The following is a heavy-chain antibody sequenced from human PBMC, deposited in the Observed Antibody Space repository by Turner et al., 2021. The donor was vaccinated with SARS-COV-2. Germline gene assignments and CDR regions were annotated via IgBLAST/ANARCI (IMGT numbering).Heavy chain of an antibody. Sequence: QVQLVESGGGVVQPGRSLRLSCAASGFTFSSYGMHWVSKAPGKGLEWVAVISYDGSNKYYADSVKGRFTISRDNSKNTLYLQMNSLRAEDTAVYYCAKAETYSSGWSGGRSYYYYYMDVWGKGTTVTVSS. V-gene: IGHV3-30*18. CDR1: GFTFSSYG. CDR3: AKAETYSSGWSGGRSYYYYYMDV. D-gene: IGHD6-19*01. CDR2: ISYDGSNK. J-gene: IGHJ6*03.